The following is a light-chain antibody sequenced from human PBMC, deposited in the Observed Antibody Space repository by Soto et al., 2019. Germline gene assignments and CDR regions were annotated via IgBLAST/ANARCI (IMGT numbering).Light chain of an antibody. Sequence: QSVLTQSPSASASLGASVKLTCTLSSGHSSYAIAWHQQQPEKGTRYLLKLDSDGSHTKGDAIPDRFSGSSSRAERYPTISSHESEDEADYYCQTWGTGSHVVFGGGTKLTVL. CDR2: LDSDGSH. V-gene: IGLV4-69*01. CDR1: SGHSSYA. CDR3: QTWGTGSHVV. J-gene: IGLJ2*01.